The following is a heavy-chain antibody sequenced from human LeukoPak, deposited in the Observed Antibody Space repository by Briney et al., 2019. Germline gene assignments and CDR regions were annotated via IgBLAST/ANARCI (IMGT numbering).Heavy chain of an antibody. J-gene: IGHJ4*02. D-gene: IGHD6-19*01. CDR2: INHSGST. V-gene: IGHV4-34*01. Sequence: KPSETLSLTCAVYGGSSSGYYWSWIRQPPGKGLEWIGEINHSGSTNYNPSLKSRVTISVDTSKNQFSLKLSSVTAADTAVYYCARGESSSGSMFWYFDYWGQGTLVTVSS. CDR1: GGSSSGYY. CDR3: ARGESSSGSMFWYFDY.